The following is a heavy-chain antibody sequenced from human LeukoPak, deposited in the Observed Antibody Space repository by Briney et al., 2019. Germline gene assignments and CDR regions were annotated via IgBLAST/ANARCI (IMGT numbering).Heavy chain of an antibody. CDR2: FDPEDGET. CDR3: ATALYGGYWFDP. CDR1: GYTLTELS. D-gene: IGHD5-12*01. Sequence: GASVKVSCKVSGYTLTELSMHWVRQAPGKGLEWMGGFDPEDGETIYAQKFQGRVTMTEDTSTDTAYMELSGLRSEDTAVYYCATALYGGYWFDPWGQGTLVTVSS. J-gene: IGHJ5*02. V-gene: IGHV1-24*01.